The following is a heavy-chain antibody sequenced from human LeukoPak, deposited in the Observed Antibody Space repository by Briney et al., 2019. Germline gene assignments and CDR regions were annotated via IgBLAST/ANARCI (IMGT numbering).Heavy chain of an antibody. Sequence: GGSLRLSCAASGFTVSSNYMSWVRQAPGKGLEWVSVIYSGGSTYYADSVKGRFTISRDNSKNTLYLQMNSLRAEDTAVYYCAKDHDYGDYGFDYWGQGTLVTVSS. D-gene: IGHD4-17*01. CDR1: GFTVSSNY. CDR3: AKDHDYGDYGFDY. J-gene: IGHJ4*02. CDR2: IYSGGST. V-gene: IGHV3-53*05.